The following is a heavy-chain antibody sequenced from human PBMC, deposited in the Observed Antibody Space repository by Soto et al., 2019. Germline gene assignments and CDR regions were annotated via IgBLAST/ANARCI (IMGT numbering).Heavy chain of an antibody. J-gene: IGHJ6*02. CDR2: IRSKAYGGTT. Sequence: GGSLRLSCTASGFTFGDYAMSWFRQAPGKGLEWVGFIRSKAYGGTTEYAASVKGRFTISRDDSKSIAYLQMNSLKTEDTAVYYCTRACSSTSCYLYYGMDVWGQGTTVTVSS. CDR3: TRACSSTSCYLYYGMDV. CDR1: GFTFGDYA. V-gene: IGHV3-49*03. D-gene: IGHD2-2*01.